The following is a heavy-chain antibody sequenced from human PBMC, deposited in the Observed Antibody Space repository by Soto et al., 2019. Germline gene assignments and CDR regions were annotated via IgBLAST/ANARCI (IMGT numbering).Heavy chain of an antibody. D-gene: IGHD2-2*01. CDR3: ARDGGYCSSTSCYDGLMSYYGMDV. CDR1: GFTFSSYA. CDR2: ISYDGSNK. V-gene: IGHV3-30-3*01. Sequence: GGSLRLSCAASGFTFSSYAMHWVRQAPGKGLEWVAVISYDGSNKYYADSVKGRFTISRDNSKNTLYPQMNSLRAEDTAVYYCARDGGYCSSTSCYDGLMSYYGMDVWGQGTTVTVSS. J-gene: IGHJ6*02.